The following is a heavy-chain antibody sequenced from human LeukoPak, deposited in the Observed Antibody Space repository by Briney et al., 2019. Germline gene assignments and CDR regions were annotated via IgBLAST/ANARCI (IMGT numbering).Heavy chain of an antibody. CDR2: INHSGST. CDR1: GGSFSDYY. J-gene: IGHJ4*02. Sequence: PSETLSLTSAVYGGSFSDYYWSWIRQPPGKGLEWIGEINHSGSTNYNPSLKSRVTISVDTSKNQFSLKLSSVTAADTAFYYCARGTYYFDHWGQGTLVTVSS. CDR3: ARGTYYFDH. V-gene: IGHV4-34*01.